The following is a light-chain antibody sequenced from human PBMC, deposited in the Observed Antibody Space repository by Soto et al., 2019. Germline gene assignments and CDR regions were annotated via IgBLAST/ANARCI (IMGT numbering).Light chain of an antibody. CDR3: QQYNSYWT. J-gene: IGKJ1*01. Sequence: DSQMTQSPSTVSASVGDRVTITCRASQSISSWLAWYQQKPGKAPKLLIYDASSLESGVPSRFSGSGSGTEFTLTISSLQPDDFATYYCQQYNSYWTFGQGTKVDI. CDR1: QSISSW. V-gene: IGKV1-5*01. CDR2: DAS.